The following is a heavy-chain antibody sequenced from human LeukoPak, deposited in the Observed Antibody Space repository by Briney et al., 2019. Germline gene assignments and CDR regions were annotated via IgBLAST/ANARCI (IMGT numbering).Heavy chain of an antibody. CDR2: ICASGEST. Sequence: WLDPAPGKGLEWVSLICASGESTYYAASAKGRFTISRDNSKNTLSLQMNSLRAGDTAVYYCAKDLGSGSCCYDLWGRRTLVTVAS. CDR3: AKDLGSGSCCYDL. V-gene: IGHV3-23*01. D-gene: IGHD6-19*01. J-gene: IGHJ2*01.